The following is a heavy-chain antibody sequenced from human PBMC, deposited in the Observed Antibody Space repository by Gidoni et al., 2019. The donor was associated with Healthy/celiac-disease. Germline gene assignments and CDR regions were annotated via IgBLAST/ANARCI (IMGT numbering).Heavy chain of an antibody. J-gene: IGHJ4*02. CDR2: ISAYNGNT. CDR3: ARDGLTGTLSY. D-gene: IGHD1-20*01. Sequence: QVPLLPPGAEVMNPGASVQVSCKVSGYTFTSYGISWVRQAPGQGLEWMGWISAYNGNTNYAQKLQGRVTMTTDTSTSTAYMELRSLRSDDTAVYYCARDGLTGTLSYWGQGTLVTVSS. CDR1: GYTFTSYG. V-gene: IGHV1-18*01.